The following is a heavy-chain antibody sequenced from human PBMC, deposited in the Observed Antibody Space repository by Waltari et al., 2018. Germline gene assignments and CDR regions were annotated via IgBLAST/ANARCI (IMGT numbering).Heavy chain of an antibody. J-gene: IGHJ6*03. D-gene: IGHD5-12*01. Sequence: GQGLEWMGGIITIFGTANYAQKFQGRVTITADESTSTAYMELSSLRSEDTAVYYCARGYSGYDSHYYYYMDVWGKGTTVTVSS. CDR2: IITIFGTA. V-gene: IGHV1-69*01. CDR3: ARGYSGYDSHYYYYMDV.